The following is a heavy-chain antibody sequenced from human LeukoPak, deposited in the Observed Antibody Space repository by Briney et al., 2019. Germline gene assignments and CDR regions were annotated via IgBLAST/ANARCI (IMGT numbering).Heavy chain of an antibody. CDR3: VAGEFSFDY. CDR2: ISPDGRDA. J-gene: IGHJ4*02. D-gene: IGHD3-10*01. CDR1: GFTFTIYS. Sequence: PGGSLRLSCSVSGFTFTIYSMNWVRQAPGERLECVSSISPDGRDAYYTDSVKGRFTISRDDAKNSVFLQMNSLRVEDTAVYMCVAGEFSFDYWGQGALVTVSS. V-gene: IGHV3-21*01.